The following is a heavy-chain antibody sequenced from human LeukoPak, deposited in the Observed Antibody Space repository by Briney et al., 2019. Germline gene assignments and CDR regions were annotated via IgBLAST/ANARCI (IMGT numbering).Heavy chain of an antibody. CDR3: AKDLRESGYEYYFDY. V-gene: IGHV3-30*18. D-gene: IGHD5-12*01. CDR1: GFTFSSYG. Sequence: GRSLRLSCAASGFTFSSYGMHWVRQAPGKGLEWVAVISYDGSNKYYADSVKGRFTISRDNSKNTLYLQMNSLRAEDTAVYYCAKDLRESGYEYYFDYWGQGTLVTVSS. CDR2: ISYDGSNK. J-gene: IGHJ4*02.